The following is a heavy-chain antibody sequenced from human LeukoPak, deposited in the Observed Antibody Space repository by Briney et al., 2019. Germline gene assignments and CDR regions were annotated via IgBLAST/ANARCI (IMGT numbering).Heavy chain of an antibody. Sequence: GALRLSCAASGFTFSSYEMNWVRQAPGKGREGVSYISSSGSTIYYAASVKGRFTISRDNAKNSLYLQMNSLRAEDTAVYYCARDDSIMDTAMAAYYYYYGMDVWGKGTTVTVSS. CDR3: ARDDSIMDTAMAAYYYYYGMDV. J-gene: IGHJ6*04. CDR1: GFTFSSYE. D-gene: IGHD5-18*01. CDR2: ISSSGSTI. V-gene: IGHV3-48*03.